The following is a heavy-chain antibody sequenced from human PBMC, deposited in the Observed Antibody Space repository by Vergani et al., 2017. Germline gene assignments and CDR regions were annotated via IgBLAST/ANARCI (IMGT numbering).Heavy chain of an antibody. CDR1: GYSISRGYY. D-gene: IGHD3-16*01. Sequence: QVQLQESGPGLVKPSETLSLTFSVSGYSISRGYYWGWIRQPPGKGLEWIATVFHSGSAYYNPSLMRRVTISVETSKNQFSLRLTTLTAADTAVYYCARQFWVSQGVGAFETWGRGTEVSVSS. J-gene: IGHJ3*02. CDR2: VFHSGSA. V-gene: IGHV4-38-2*02. CDR3: ARQFWVSQGVGAFET.